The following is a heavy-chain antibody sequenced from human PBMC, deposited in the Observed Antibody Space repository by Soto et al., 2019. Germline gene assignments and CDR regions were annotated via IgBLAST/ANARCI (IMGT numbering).Heavy chain of an antibody. J-gene: IGHJ6*02. Sequence: GGSLRLSCAASGFTFSSYAMSWVRQAPGKGLEWVSAISGSGGSTYYADSVKGRFTISRDNSKNTLYLQMNSLRAEDTAVYYCARHIWFGELLHYYYGMDVWGQGTTVTVSS. V-gene: IGHV3-23*01. CDR3: ARHIWFGELLHYYYGMDV. CDR2: ISGSGGST. CDR1: GFTFSSYA. D-gene: IGHD3-10*01.